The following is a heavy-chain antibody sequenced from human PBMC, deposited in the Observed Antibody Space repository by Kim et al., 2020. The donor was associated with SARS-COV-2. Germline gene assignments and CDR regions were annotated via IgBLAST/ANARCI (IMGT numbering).Heavy chain of an antibody. Sequence: YALSVKGRITINPDTSKNPFSLQLKSGTPEDTAVYYCARDRQRAGTGVDYWGQGTLVTVSS. J-gene: IGHJ4*02. CDR3: ARDRQRAGTGVDY. V-gene: IGHV6-1*01. D-gene: IGHD6-19*01.